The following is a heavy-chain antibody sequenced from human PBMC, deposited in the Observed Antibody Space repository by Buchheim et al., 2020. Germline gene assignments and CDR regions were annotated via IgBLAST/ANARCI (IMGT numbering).Heavy chain of an antibody. Sequence: EVQLVESGGGVVQPGGSLRLSCAASGFTFDDFAMHWVRQAPGKGLEWVSLIKGGDDSTYYADSVKGRFTISRDNSKNSLFLQMNSLTTEDSAIYYCATKGASGYYMDVWGKGTT. CDR1: GFTFDDFA. CDR3: ATKGASGYYMDV. CDR2: IKGGDDST. J-gene: IGHJ6*03. D-gene: IGHD1-26*01. V-gene: IGHV3-43*02.